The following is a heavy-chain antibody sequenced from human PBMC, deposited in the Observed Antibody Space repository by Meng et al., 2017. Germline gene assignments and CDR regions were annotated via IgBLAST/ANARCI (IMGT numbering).Heavy chain of an antibody. V-gene: IGHV4-59*01. D-gene: IGHD1-14*01. CDR3: ARGGNRPFDY. J-gene: IGHJ4*02. Sequence: SETLSLTCTVAGGSISSYYWSWIRQPPGKGLEWIGYIYYSGGTNYNPSLKSRVTISVDTSKNQFSLKLSSVTAADTAVYYCARGGNRPFDYWGQGTLVTVYS. CDR2: IYYSGGT. CDR1: GGSISSYY.